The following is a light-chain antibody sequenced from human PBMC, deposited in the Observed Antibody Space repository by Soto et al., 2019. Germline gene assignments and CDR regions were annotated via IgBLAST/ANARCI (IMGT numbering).Light chain of an antibody. CDR2: EGS. J-gene: IGLJ2*01. Sequence: QSALTQPASVSGSPGRSITISCTGTRSDVGRFNLVSWYQQHPGKAPKLMIYEGSKRPSGVSNRFSGSQSGNTASLTISGLQAEDEADYYCCAYAGSSTVIFGGGTKLTVL. V-gene: IGLV2-23*01. CDR1: RSDVGRFNL. CDR3: CAYAGSSTVI.